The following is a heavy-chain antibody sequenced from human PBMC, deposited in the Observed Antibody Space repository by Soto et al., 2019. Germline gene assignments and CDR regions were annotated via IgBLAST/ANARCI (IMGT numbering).Heavy chain of an antibody. J-gene: IGHJ4*02. Sequence: QVQLQESGPGLVKPPGTLSLTCAVSGGPISSSSWWNWVRLPPGKGLEWIGEIYHSGTANYNPSLKSRVTISVDKSKNHFSLNLNSVTAADTAVYYCARRGDGSGSLDYWGQGTLVTVSS. CDR1: GGPISSSSW. CDR2: IYHSGTA. V-gene: IGHV4-4*03. CDR3: ARRGDGSGSLDY. D-gene: IGHD3-10*01.